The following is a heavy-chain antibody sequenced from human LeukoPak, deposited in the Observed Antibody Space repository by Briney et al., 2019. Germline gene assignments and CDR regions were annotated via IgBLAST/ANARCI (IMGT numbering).Heavy chain of an antibody. CDR3: ARSDYHNSGSHTVFDAFDI. CDR1: GDSVSSGAHY. Sequence: SETLSLTCTVSGDSVSSGAHYWSWIRQPPGKGLEWIGSLYYSGSAYYSPSLKSRVTISVDTSKNQFSLKLSFVTAADTAMYYCARSDYHNSGSHTVFDAFDIWGQGTRVTVSS. V-gene: IGHV4-39*07. CDR2: LYYSGSA. D-gene: IGHD3-10*01. J-gene: IGHJ3*02.